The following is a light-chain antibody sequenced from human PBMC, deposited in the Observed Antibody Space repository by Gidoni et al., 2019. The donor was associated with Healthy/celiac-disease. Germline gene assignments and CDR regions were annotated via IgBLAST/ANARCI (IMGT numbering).Light chain of an antibody. V-gene: IGKV3-11*01. J-gene: IGKJ2*02. CDR1: QSVSSY. CDR3: QHRSDWPPST. Sequence: EIVLTQSTATLSLSPGERATLSCRASQSVSSYLAWYQQKPGQAPRLLIYDASNRATGIPARFSGSGSGTDFTLTISSLEPEDFAVYYCQHRSDWPPSTFGQGTKLEIK. CDR2: DAS.